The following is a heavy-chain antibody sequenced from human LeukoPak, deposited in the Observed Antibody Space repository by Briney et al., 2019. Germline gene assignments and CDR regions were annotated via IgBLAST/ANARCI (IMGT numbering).Heavy chain of an antibody. CDR2: INHSGST. D-gene: IGHD2-2*01. J-gene: IGHJ6*02. CDR3: ARARIYCSSTSCYLIRDYYYYGMDV. Sequence: PSETLSLTCTVSGGSISSGGYYWSWIRQPPGKGLEWIGEINHSGSTNYNPSLKSRVTISVDTSKNQFSLKLSSVTAADTAVYYCARARIYCSSTSCYLIRDYYYYGMDVWGQGTTVTVSS. V-gene: IGHV4-39*07. CDR1: GGSISSGGYY.